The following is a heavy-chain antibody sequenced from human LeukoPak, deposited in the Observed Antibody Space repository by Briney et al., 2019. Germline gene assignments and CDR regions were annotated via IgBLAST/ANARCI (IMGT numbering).Heavy chain of an antibody. J-gene: IGHJ5*02. CDR3: ARDSLRFLEWLLTANWFDP. D-gene: IGHD3-3*01. CDR2: IYYSGST. Sequence: SETLSLTCTVSGGSISSYYWSWIRQPPGKGLEWIGYIYYSGSTNYNPSLKSRVTISVDTSKNQFSLKLSSVTAADTAVYYCARDSLRFLEWLLTANWFDPWGQGTLVTVSS. CDR1: GGSISSYY. V-gene: IGHV4-59*12.